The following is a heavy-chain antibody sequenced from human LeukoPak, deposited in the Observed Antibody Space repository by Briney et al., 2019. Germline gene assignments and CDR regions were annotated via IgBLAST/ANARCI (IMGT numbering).Heavy chain of an antibody. CDR3: ARGPHGWIYDILTGFDY. D-gene: IGHD3-9*01. Sequence: ASVKVSCKASGYTFTGHSMYWVRQAPGQGLEWMGWIKPNSGGTNYAQKFQGRVTMTRDTSISTAYMELSRLRSDDTAVYYCARGPHGWIYDILTGFDYWGQGTLVTVSS. V-gene: IGHV1-2*02. CDR2: IKPNSGGT. CDR1: GYTFTGHS. J-gene: IGHJ4*02.